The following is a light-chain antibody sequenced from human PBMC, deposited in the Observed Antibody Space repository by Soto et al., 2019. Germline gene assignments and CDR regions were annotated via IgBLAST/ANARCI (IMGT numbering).Light chain of an antibody. J-gene: IGLJ1*01. V-gene: IGLV2-14*01. Sequence: QSVLTQPASVSGSPGQSITISCTGTSSDVGSYNYVSWYQLHPGKAPKLMIHEVSNRPSGVSNRFSGSKSGDTASLTISGLQAEDEADYYCSSYTTRTTLYVFGTGTKVTVL. CDR3: SSYTTRTTLYV. CDR2: EVS. CDR1: SSDVGSYNY.